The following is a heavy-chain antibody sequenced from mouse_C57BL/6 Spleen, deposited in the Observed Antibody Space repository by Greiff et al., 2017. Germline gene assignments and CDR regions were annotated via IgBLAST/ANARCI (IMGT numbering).Heavy chain of an antibody. V-gene: IGHV2-6*01. CDR2: IWGVGST. J-gene: IGHJ3*01. Sequence: VKLMESGPGLVAPSQSLSITCTVSGFSLTSYGVDWVRQSPGKGLEWLGVIWGVGSTNYNSALKSRLSNSKDNSKSQVFLKMNSLQTDDTAMYYCATLSGTWAYWGQGTLVTVSA. CDR3: ATLSGTWAY. CDR1: GFSLTSYG. D-gene: IGHD4-1*01.